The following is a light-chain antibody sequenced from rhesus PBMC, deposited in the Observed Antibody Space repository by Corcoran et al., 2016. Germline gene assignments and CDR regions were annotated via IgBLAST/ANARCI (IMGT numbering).Light chain of an antibody. CDR1: QGISNF. CDR3: LQYNSYPFT. J-gene: IGKJ3*01. V-gene: IGKV1S21*01. CDR2: DAS. Sequence: DIQMTQSPSALSASVGDRVTITCRARQGISNFLSCYQQKPGKAPNILIYDASTLQGGAPSRFSGNGSGTDFTLPISSLQSEDFATYFCLQYNSYPFTFGPGTKLDVK.